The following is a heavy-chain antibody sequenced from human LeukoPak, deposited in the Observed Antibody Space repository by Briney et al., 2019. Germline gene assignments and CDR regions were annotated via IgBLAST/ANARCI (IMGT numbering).Heavy chain of an antibody. D-gene: IGHD3-22*01. V-gene: IGHV3-23*01. CDR2: ISGSGGST. J-gene: IGHJ3*02. CDR1: GFTFSSYA. CDR3: AKDYYDSSGMDDAFDI. Sequence: PGGSLRLSCAASGFTFSSYAMSWVRQAPGKGLEWVSAISGSGGSTYYADSVKGRFTISRDNSENTLYLQMNSLRAEDTAVYYCAKDYYDSSGMDDAFDIWGQGTMVTVSS.